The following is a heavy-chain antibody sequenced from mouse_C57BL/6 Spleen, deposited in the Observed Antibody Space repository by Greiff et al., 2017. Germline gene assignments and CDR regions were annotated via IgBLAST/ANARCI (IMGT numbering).Heavy chain of an antibody. CDR2: INPSNGGT. Sequence: QVQLQQPGTELVKPGASVKLSCKASGYTFTSYWMHWVKQRPGQGLEWIGNINPSNGGTNYNEKFKSKATLTVDKSSSTAYMQLSSLTSEDSAVYYCARCNYGSSYENAMDYWGQGTSVTVSS. D-gene: IGHD1-1*01. CDR1: GYTFTSYW. J-gene: IGHJ4*01. V-gene: IGHV1-53*01. CDR3: ARCNYGSSYENAMDY.